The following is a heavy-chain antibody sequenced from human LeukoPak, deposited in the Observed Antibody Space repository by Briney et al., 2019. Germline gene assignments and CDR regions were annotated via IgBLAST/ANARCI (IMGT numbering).Heavy chain of an antibody. D-gene: IGHD3-3*01. V-gene: IGHV3-20*04. J-gene: IGHJ5*02. Sequence: GGSLRLSCAASGFSFDDYGMSWVRQAPGKGLEWVSGINWNGGSTGYADSVKGRFTISRDNAKNSLYLQMNSLRAEDTAVYYCAREIMAYYDFWSGYYTLDNWFDPWGQGTLVTVSS. CDR3: AREIMAYYDFWSGYYTLDNWFDP. CDR2: INWNGGST. CDR1: GFSFDDYG.